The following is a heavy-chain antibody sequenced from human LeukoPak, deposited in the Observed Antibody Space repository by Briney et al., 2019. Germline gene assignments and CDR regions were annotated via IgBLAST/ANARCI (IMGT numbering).Heavy chain of an antibody. CDR1: GFTFSSYA. D-gene: IGHD3-22*01. J-gene: IGHJ3*02. CDR2: ISGSGGST. CDR3: AKDQLPYYHDSSGYLAFDI. V-gene: IGHV3-23*01. Sequence: GGSLRLSCAASGFTFSSYAMSWVRQAPGKGLEWVSAISGSGGSTYYADPVKGRFTISRDNSKNTLYLQMNSLRAEDTAVYYCAKDQLPYYHDSSGYLAFDIWGQGTMVTVSS.